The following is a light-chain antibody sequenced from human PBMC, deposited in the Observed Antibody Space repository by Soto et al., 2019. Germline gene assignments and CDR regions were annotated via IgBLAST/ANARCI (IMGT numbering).Light chain of an antibody. V-gene: IGKV1-5*03. CDR3: QQYDMYSYT. CDR1: QTISTR. CDR2: ETS. J-gene: IGKJ2*01. Sequence: IQMTQSPSRLSASVGDRVTITCQASQTISTRVAWYQHQPGKPPRLLIYETSTLQSGVPSRFRGSGSGTEVTLTISSLQPGDSASYYCQQYDMYSYTFAQGTKLQI.